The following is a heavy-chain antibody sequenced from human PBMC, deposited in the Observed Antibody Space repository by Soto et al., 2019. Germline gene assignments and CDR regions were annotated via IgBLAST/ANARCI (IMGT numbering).Heavy chain of an antibody. CDR2: MNPNSGNT. CDR3: ARGQQSYYDSSGYSDGNFDY. Sequence: ASVKVSCKASGYTFTSYDINWVRQATGQGLEWMGWMNPNSGNTGYAQKFQGRVTMTRNTSISTAYMELSSLRSEDTAVYYCARGQQSYYDSSGYSDGNFDYWGQGTLVTVSS. D-gene: IGHD3-22*01. CDR1: GYTFTSYD. J-gene: IGHJ4*02. V-gene: IGHV1-8*01.